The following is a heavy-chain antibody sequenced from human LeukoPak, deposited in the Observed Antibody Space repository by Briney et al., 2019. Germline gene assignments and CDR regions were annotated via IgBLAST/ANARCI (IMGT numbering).Heavy chain of an antibody. CDR3: ARHRSDSSSSPIDY. CDR1: GSSFTNYW. J-gene: IGHJ4*02. V-gene: IGHV5-51*01. CDR2: FYPSDSDT. Sequence: GASLQISCKGSGSSFTNYWIGWVRPLPGKGLEWMAIFYPSDSDTRYCPSCQGQVTVSADKSISTVYLQWSSLKASDTAMYYCARHRSDSSSSPIDYWGQGTLVTVSS. D-gene: IGHD6-6*01.